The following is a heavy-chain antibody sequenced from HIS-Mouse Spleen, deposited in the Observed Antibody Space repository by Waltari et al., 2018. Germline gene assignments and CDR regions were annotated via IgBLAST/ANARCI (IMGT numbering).Heavy chain of an antibody. J-gene: IGHJ4*02. Sequence: QVQLVQSGAEVKKPGSSVKVSCKASGGTFSSYAISWVRPAPGPGLEWMGRFIPILGIANYEQKSQGRVTITAKKSTSTAYMGLSSLRSEDTAVYYCAGGGGDTAISYWGQGTLVTVSS. CDR2: FIPILGIA. D-gene: IGHD5-18*01. CDR1: GGTFSSYA. V-gene: IGHV1-69*04. CDR3: AGGGGDTAISY.